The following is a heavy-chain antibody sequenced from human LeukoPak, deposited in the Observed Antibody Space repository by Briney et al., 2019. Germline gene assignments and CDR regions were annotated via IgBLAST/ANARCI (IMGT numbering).Heavy chain of an antibody. CDR1: GGSIRSGTDY. V-gene: IGHV4-61*02. D-gene: IGHD1-7*01. CDR3: ARGGNYET. CDR2: IYMSGST. J-gene: IGHJ4*02. Sequence: SETLSLTCSVSGGSIRSGTDYWSWVRQPAGKGLEWIGRIYMSGSTDYNPSFKSRVTMSVDTSKNQLSLKLRSVTAADTAVYYCARGGNYETWGQGTLVTVSS.